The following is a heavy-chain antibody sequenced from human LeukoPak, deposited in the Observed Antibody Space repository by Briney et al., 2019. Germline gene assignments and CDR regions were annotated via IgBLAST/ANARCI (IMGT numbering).Heavy chain of an antibody. CDR1: GFTFSSYS. V-gene: IGHV3-21*01. J-gene: IGHJ6*03. CDR2: ISSSSSYI. D-gene: IGHD3-10*01. Sequence: GGSLRLSCAASGFTFSSYSMNWVRQAPGKGLEWVSSISSSSSYIYYADSVKGRFTISRDNAKNSLYLQMNSLRAEDTAVYYCARDGGDYYGSGSLIPGYYYMDVWGKGTTVTISS. CDR3: ARDGGDYYGSGSLIPGYYYMDV.